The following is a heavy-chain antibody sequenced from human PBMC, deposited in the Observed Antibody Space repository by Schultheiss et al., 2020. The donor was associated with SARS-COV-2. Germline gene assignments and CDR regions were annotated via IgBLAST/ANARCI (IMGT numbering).Heavy chain of an antibody. Sequence: SVKVSCKASGGTFSSYAISWVRQAPGQGLEWMGRIIPILGIANYAQKFQGRVTITADKSTSTAYMELSSLRSEDTAVYYCARAVSGSYSGYWGQGTLVTVSS. CDR3: ARAVSGSYSGY. D-gene: IGHD1-26*01. CDR2: IIPILGIA. J-gene: IGHJ4*02. CDR1: GGTFSSYA. V-gene: IGHV1-69*04.